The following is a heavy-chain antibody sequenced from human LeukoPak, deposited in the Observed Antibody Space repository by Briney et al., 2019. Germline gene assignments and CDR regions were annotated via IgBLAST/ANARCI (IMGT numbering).Heavy chain of an antibody. J-gene: IGHJ3*02. V-gene: IGHV4-61*02. D-gene: IGHD1-26*01. Sequence: PSETLSLTCTVSGGSISSGSYYWSWIRQPAGKGLEWIGRIYTSGSTNYNPSLKSRVTISVDTSKNQFSLKLSSVTAADTAVYYCARDLVGATDAFDIWGQGTMVTVSS. CDR3: ARDLVGATDAFDI. CDR2: IYTSGST. CDR1: GGSISSGSYY.